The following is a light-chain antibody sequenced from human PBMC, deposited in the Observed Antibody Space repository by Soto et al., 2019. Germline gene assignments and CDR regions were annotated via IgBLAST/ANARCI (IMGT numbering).Light chain of an antibody. CDR3: CSYAGSNSLYVI. Sequence: QPALTQPASVSGSPGQSITISCTGTSSDVGSYSLVSWYQQHPGKAPKLMIYEGSKRPSGVSNRFSGSKSGNTASLTISGLQAEDEADYYCCSYAGSNSLYVIFGGGTKLTVL. J-gene: IGLJ2*01. CDR2: EGS. CDR1: SSDVGSYSL. V-gene: IGLV2-23*01.